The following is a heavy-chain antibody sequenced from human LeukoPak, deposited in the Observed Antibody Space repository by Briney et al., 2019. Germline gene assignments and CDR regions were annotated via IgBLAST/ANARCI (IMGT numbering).Heavy chain of an antibody. V-gene: IGHV4-34*01. D-gene: IGHD3-16*01. CDR3: ARRVWGRGFDP. CDR1: GGSISSYY. J-gene: IGHJ5*02. CDR2: INHSGST. Sequence: SETLSLTCTVSGGSISSYYWSWIRQPPGKGLEWIGEINHSGSTNYNPSLKSRVTISVDTSKNQFSLKLSSVTAADTAVYYCARRVWGRGFDPWGQGTLVTVSS.